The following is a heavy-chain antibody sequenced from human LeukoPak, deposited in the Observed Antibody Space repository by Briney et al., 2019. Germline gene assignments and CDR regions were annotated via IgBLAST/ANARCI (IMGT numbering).Heavy chain of an antibody. J-gene: IGHJ4*02. CDR2: FDPEEGET. D-gene: IGHD3-10*01. V-gene: IGHV1-24*01. Sequence: ASVKVSCKASGATFTTYAIIWVRQAPGQGLEWMGGFDPEEGETFYARQFQGRLTMTEDTSTDTAYMELRSLRSEDTALYYCAPYPSLGWFGEPPKYSWGQGTLVTVSS. CDR1: GATFTTYA. CDR3: APYPSLGWFGEPPKYS.